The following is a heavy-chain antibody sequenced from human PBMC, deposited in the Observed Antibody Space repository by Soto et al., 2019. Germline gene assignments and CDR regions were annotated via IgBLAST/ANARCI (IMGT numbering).Heavy chain of an antibody. J-gene: IGHJ6*02. CDR2: SIPILGIA. V-gene: IGHV1-69*02. D-gene: IGHD6-13*01. CDR3: ARTYSSSWYYGMDV. CDR1: GGTFSSYT. Sequence: QVQLVQSGAEVKKPGSSVKVSCKASGGTFSSYTISWVRQAPGQGLEWMGRSIPILGIANYAQKFQGRVTITADKSTRPAYMELSSLRSEDTAVYYCARTYSSSWYYGMDVWGQGTTVTVSS.